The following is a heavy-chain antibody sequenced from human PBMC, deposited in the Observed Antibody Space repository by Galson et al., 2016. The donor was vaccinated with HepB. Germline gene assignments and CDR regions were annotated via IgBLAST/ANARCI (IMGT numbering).Heavy chain of an antibody. CDR2: ISSSGMYI. D-gene: IGHD3-10*01. CDR1: GFTFTDYS. CDR3: ARGETGVFDY. V-gene: IGHV3-21*01. Sequence: SLRLSCATSGFTFTDYSLNWVRQAPGKQLEWVSSISSSGMYIYYEDSVKGRFTVSRDEVDNSVSLQMNSLNAEDTAVYFCARGETGVFDYWGQGTQVTVSS. J-gene: IGHJ4*02.